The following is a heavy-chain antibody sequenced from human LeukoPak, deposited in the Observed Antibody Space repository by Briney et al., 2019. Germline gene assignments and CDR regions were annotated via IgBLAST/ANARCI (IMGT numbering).Heavy chain of an antibody. CDR3: ARESGYERIGGDY. V-gene: IGHV1-2*02. Sequence: ASVKVSCKVSGYTLTELSMHWVRQAPGQGLEWMGWINPNSGGTNYAQKFQGRVTMTRDTSISTAYMELSRLRSDDTAVYYCARESGYERIGGDYWGQGTLVTVSS. D-gene: IGHD5-12*01. CDR1: GYTLTELS. CDR2: INPNSGGT. J-gene: IGHJ4*02.